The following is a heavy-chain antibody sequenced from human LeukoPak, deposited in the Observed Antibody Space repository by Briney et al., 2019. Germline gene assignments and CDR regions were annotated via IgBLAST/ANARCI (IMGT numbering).Heavy chain of an antibody. D-gene: IGHD3-3*01. CDR3: ARGHDFWSGYYLS. CDR2: INHNGST. CDR1: GGSFSGYY. Sequence: SETLSLTCAVYGGSFSGYYWSWIRQPPGKGLEWIGEINHNGSTNYNPSLKSRVTISVDTSKNQFSLKLSSVTAADTAVYYCARGHDFWSGYYLSWGQGTLVTVSS. V-gene: IGHV4-34*01. J-gene: IGHJ5*02.